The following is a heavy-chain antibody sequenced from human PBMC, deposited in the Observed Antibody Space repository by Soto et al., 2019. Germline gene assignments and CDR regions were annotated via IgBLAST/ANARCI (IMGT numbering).Heavy chain of an antibody. V-gene: IGHV3-30*18. Sequence: GGSLRLSCAASGFTFSSYGMHWVRQAPGKGLEWVAVISYDGSNKYYADSVKGRFTISRDNSKNTLYLQMNSLRAEDTAVYYCAKDDYDFWSGYRSSFRYWGRGTLVTVSS. CDR3: AKDDYDFWSGYRSSFRY. CDR2: ISYDGSNK. D-gene: IGHD3-3*01. CDR1: GFTFSSYG. J-gene: IGHJ4*02.